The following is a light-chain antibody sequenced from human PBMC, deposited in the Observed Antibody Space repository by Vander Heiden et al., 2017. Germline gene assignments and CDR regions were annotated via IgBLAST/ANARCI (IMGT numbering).Light chain of an antibody. V-gene: IGKV1-5*03. J-gene: IGKJ1*01. CDR3: QQYYSYRA. CDR2: KAS. CDR1: HSIHTW. Sequence: DIHMNQSPSMLSASIGDRVTITCRASHSIHTWLAWYQQKPGKAPNLLIYKASRLQSGVPSRFSGSGSGTEFTLTINSLQIDDSAVYYCQQYYSYRAFGQGTRVEI.